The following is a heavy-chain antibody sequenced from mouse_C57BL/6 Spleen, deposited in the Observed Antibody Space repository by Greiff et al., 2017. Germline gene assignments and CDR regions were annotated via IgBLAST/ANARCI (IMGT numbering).Heavy chain of an antibody. J-gene: IGHJ4*01. Sequence: QQSCKASGYTFTSYWMHWVKQRPGRGLEWIGRIDPNSGGTKYNEKFKSKATLTVDKPSSTAYMQLSSLTSEDSAVYYCARDRVYYYGSSLLDYWGQGTSVTVSS. CDR3: ARDRVYYYGSSLLDY. D-gene: IGHD1-1*01. V-gene: IGHV1-72*01. CDR2: IDPNSGGT. CDR1: GYTFTSYW.